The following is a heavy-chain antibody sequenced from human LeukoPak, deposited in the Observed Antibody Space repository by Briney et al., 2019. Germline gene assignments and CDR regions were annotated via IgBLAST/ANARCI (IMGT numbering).Heavy chain of an antibody. CDR2: IYYSGST. CDR1: GGSISSYY. CDR3: ARRYYDSSGYYFDY. V-gene: IGHV4-59*08. J-gene: IGHJ4*02. Sequence: TSETLSLTCTVSGGSISSYYWSWVRQPPAKGLEWIGYIYYSGSTNYNPSLKSRVTISVDTSKNQFSLKLSSVTAADTAVYYCARRYYDSSGYYFDYWGQGTLVTVSS. D-gene: IGHD3-22*01.